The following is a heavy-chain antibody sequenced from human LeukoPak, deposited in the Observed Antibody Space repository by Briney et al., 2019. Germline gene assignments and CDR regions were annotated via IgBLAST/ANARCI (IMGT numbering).Heavy chain of an antibody. Sequence: GASVKVSCKTSGYTFSGYYLHWVRQAPGQGLEWMGWINPNNGGTNYTQRFQGRVTMTRDTSISTAYMELRSLRSDDTAVYYCARDRAESQWLVRYWFDPWGQGTLVTVSS. J-gene: IGHJ5*02. CDR3: ARDRAESQWLVRYWFDP. CDR1: GYTFSGYY. CDR2: INPNNGGT. D-gene: IGHD6-19*01. V-gene: IGHV1-2*02.